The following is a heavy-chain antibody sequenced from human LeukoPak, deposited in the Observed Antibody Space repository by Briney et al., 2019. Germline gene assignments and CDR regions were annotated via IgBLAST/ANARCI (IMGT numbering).Heavy chain of an antibody. CDR3: AKKHSGSSFYFEY. V-gene: IGHV3-30*02. CDR1: GFTFSTYD. Sequence: GGSLRLSCAASGFTFSTYDMHWVRQAPGKGLEWVAFIRYDGRNEYYADSVKGRFTISRDNAKDTLYLQMNSLRPEDTAVYYCAKKHSGSSFYFEYWGQGTRVTVSS. CDR2: IRYDGRNE. J-gene: IGHJ4*02. D-gene: IGHD6-6*01.